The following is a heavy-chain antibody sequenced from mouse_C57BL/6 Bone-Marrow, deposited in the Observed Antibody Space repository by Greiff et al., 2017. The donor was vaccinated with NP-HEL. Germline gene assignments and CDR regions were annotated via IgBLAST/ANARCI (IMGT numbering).Heavy chain of an antibody. CDR1: GYTFTGYW. J-gene: IGHJ2*01. D-gene: IGHD1-1*01. V-gene: IGHV1-9*01. Sequence: QVQLKESGAELMKPGASVKLSCKATGYTFTGYWIEWVKQRPGHGLEWIGEILPGSGSTNYNEKFKGQATFTVDTSSNTAYMQLSSLTTEYSAIDYCARCRNYYEWGRFDYWGQGTTLTVAS. CDR3: ARCRNYYEWGRFDY. CDR2: ILPGSGST.